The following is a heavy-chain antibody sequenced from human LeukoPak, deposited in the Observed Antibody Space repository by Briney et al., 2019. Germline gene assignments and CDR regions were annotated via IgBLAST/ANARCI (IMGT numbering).Heavy chain of an antibody. D-gene: IGHD3-22*01. V-gene: IGHV3-23*01. CDR2: IGTSGGGT. Sequence: GGSLRLSCAASGFTFYSYAMSWVRQAPGKGLEWVSAIGTSGGGTHYADSVKGRFTIFRDTSKNTLYLQMNSLGAEDTAVYYCAKVGYYDSSGYPLYSDYFDYWGQGTLVTVSS. CDR3: AKVGYYDSSGYPLYSDYFDY. CDR1: GFTFYSYA. J-gene: IGHJ4*02.